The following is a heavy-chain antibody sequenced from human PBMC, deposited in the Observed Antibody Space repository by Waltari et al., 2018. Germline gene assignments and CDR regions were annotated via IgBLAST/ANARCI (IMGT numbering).Heavy chain of an antibody. V-gene: IGHV4-59*01. CDR3: ARKLGGWFDP. J-gene: IGHJ5*02. CDR2: IYKSGTT. Sequence: QVQLQESGPGLVKPSETLSLTCTVSGDSINNSYWSWVRQSPGKGLEWIAYIYKSGTTNYNPSLKSRVTISGDTSKNQISLKLNSVTAADTAVYYCARKLGGWFDPWGQGTLVTVSS. D-gene: IGHD3-16*01. CDR1: GDSINNSY.